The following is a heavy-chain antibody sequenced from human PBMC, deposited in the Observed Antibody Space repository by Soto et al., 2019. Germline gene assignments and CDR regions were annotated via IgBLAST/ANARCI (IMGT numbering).Heavy chain of an antibody. CDR1: GDSISSHDW. CDR3: VRNGFHTSDY. CDR2: IHHSGGT. J-gene: IGHJ4*02. Sequence: QVQLQESGPGLVKPSGTLSLTCAVSGDSISSHDWWSWVRQPPNKGLEWIAEIHHSGGTNYNPSLMSRATIAVDNSKYQFSLKLISATAVDTAVYYCVRNGFHTSDYWGQGTLVSVSS. D-gene: IGHD3-3*01. V-gene: IGHV4-4*02.